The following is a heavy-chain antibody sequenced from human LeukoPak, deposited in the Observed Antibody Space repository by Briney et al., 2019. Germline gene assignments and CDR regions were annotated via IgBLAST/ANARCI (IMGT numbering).Heavy chain of an antibody. CDR3: ARSSGWYPTLDY. Sequence: ASVKVSCKASGYTFTSYAMHWVRQAPGQRLEWMGWINAGNGNTKYSQKFQGRVTITRDTSASTAYVELSSLRSEDTAVYYCARSSGWYPTLDYWGQGTLVTVSS. V-gene: IGHV1-3*01. CDR1: GYTFTSYA. CDR2: INAGNGNT. J-gene: IGHJ4*02. D-gene: IGHD6-19*01.